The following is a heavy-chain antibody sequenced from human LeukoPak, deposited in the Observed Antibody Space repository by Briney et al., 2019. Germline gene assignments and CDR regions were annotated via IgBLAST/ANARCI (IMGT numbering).Heavy chain of an antibody. Sequence: ASVKVSCKASGYTFTSYDINWVRQATGQGLEWMGWMNPNSGNTGYAQKFQGRVTVTRNTSISTAYMELSSLRSEDTAVYYCARAPKGVVVAATSWFDPWGQGTLVTVSS. CDR3: ARAPKGVVVAATSWFDP. CDR1: GYTFTSYD. V-gene: IGHV1-8*01. CDR2: MNPNSGNT. D-gene: IGHD2-15*01. J-gene: IGHJ5*02.